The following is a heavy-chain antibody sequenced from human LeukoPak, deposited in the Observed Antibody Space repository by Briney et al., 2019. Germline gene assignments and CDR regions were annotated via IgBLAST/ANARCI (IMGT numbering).Heavy chain of an antibody. CDR1: GFIFRDYG. V-gene: IGHV3-48*01. D-gene: IGHD6-6*01. Sequence: GGSLRVSCAASGFIFRDYGMNWVRQAPGEGLEWVSYISSSGTTVNYADSVKGRFTISRDNAKNSLYLQMNSLRVEDTAVYYCARGGAVRPDYWGQGTLVTVSS. CDR2: ISSSGTTV. CDR3: ARGGAVRPDY. J-gene: IGHJ4*02.